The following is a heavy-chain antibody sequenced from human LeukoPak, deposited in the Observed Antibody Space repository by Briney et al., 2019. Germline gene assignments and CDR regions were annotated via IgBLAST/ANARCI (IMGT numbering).Heavy chain of an antibody. CDR3: ARQEYYYDSSGRAFDY. CDR2: ISSNGGST. Sequence: GGSLRLSCAASRFTFSSYAMHWVRQAPGKGLEYVSAISSNGGSTYYANSVKGRFTISRDNSKNTLYLQMGSLRAEDMAVYYCARQEYYYDSSGRAFDYWGQGTLVTVSS. V-gene: IGHV3-64*01. CDR1: RFTFSSYA. J-gene: IGHJ4*02. D-gene: IGHD3-22*01.